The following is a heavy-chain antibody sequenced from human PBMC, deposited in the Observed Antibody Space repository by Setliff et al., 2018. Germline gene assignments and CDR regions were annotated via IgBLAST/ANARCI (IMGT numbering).Heavy chain of an antibody. Sequence: ASVKVSCKVSGYTFTNHYMHWVRQAPGQGLEWMGIINPSGGSTSYAQKFQGRVTMTSNTAINTAYMELMRLTSEDTAVYYCVTAQGAEHFDYWGQGSLVTVSS. CDR3: VTAQGAEHFDY. D-gene: IGHD3-16*01. J-gene: IGHJ4*02. V-gene: IGHV1-46*01. CDR1: GYTFTNHY. CDR2: INPSGGST.